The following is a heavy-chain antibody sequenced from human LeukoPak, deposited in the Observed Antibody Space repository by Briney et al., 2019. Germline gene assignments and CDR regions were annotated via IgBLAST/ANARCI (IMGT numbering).Heavy chain of an antibody. CDR1: GYTFTSYY. Sequence: ASVKVSCKASGYTFTSYYMHWVRQAPGQGLEWMGITNPSGGSTSYAQKFQGRVTMTRDMSTSTVYMELSSLRSEDTAVYYCARDGEIQLWFEANYYYYMDVWGKGTTVTVSS. V-gene: IGHV1-46*01. J-gene: IGHJ6*03. D-gene: IGHD5-18*01. CDR3: ARDGEIQLWFEANYYYYMDV. CDR2: TNPSGGST.